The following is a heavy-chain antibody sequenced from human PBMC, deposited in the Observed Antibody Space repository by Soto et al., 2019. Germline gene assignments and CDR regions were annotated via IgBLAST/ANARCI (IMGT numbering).Heavy chain of an antibody. CDR3: AIYDSSGYVDY. CDR1: GGSISSYY. J-gene: IGHJ4*02. D-gene: IGHD3-22*01. Sequence: SETLSLTCTVSGGSISSYYWSWIRQPPGKGLEWIGYIYYSGSTNYNPSLKSRVTISVDTSKNQFSLKLSSVTAADTAVYYCAIYDSSGYVDYWGQGNLVTVSS. CDR2: IYYSGST. V-gene: IGHV4-59*08.